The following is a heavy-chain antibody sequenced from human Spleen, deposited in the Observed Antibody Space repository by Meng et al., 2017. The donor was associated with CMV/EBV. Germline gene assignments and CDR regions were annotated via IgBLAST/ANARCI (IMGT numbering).Heavy chain of an antibody. CDR1: GFTFEDNG. V-gene: IGHV3-48*03. CDR3: ARGMSIAAPRFFVY. CDR2: ISSSGTTI. J-gene: IGHJ4*02. Sequence: GESLKISCVASGFTFEDNGMTWVRQAPGKGLEWVSYISSSGTTIHYADSVKGRFTISRDNGKNSLYLQMNSLRAEDTALYYCARGMSIAAPRFFVYWGQGALVTVSS. D-gene: IGHD6-6*01.